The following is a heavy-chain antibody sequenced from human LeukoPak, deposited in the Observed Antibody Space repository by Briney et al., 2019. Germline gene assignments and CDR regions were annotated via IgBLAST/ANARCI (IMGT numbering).Heavy chain of an antibody. Sequence: ASVKVSCKASGYTSTSYGISWVRQAPGQGLEWMGWVSAYNGNTNYAQKLQDRVTVTTETSTSTAYMELRSLRSDDTAVYYCASNMRWLDAFDIWGQGTMVTVSS. CDR1: GYTSTSYG. J-gene: IGHJ3*02. CDR2: VSAYNGNT. V-gene: IGHV1-18*01. CDR3: ASNMRWLDAFDI. D-gene: IGHD5-24*01.